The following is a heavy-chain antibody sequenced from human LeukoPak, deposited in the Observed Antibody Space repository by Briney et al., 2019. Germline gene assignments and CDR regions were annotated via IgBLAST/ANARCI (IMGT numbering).Heavy chain of an antibody. Sequence: SETLSLTCTVSGGSISSGSYYWSWIRQPAGKGLEWIGRIYTSGSTNYNPSLKSRVTISVDTSKNQFSLKLSSVTAADTAVYYCARLTGYYMDVWGKGTTVTVSS. J-gene: IGHJ6*03. CDR2: IYTSGST. CDR1: GGSISSGSYY. CDR3: ARLTGYYMDV. V-gene: IGHV4-61*02.